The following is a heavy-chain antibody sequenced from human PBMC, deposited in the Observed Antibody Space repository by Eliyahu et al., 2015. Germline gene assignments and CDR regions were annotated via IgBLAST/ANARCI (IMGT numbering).Heavy chain of an antibody. CDR2: ITGSGDTT. D-gene: IGHD2-21*02. V-gene: IGHV3-23*01. CDR1: GFPFSXYV. Sequence: VQLLESGGGLVQPGGSLRLSCAASGFPFSXYVXXXVRRAPGKGLEWVSAITGSGDTTYYADSVKGRFTISRDNSKNTLYLQMNRLRTEDTAVYYCAKGCAGDCYVIAGTFKPLDYWGQGTLVTVSS. CDR3: AKGCAGDCYVIAGTFKPLDY. J-gene: IGHJ4*02.